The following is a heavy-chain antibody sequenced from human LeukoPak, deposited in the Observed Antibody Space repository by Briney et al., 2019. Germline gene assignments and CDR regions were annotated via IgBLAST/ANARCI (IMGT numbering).Heavy chain of an antibody. CDR2: ISSSSTTK. Sequence: ASLRLSCAAAGSTISSYRMSWVREAGEEGLEWASYISSSSTTKYNAASVRGRFTMSRDNAKISLYLQMNSLRDEDTAVYYCACGGKILDYWGQGTLVTVAS. J-gene: IGHJ4*02. CDR3: ACGGKILDY. D-gene: IGHD4-23*01. V-gene: IGHV3-48*02. CDR1: GSTISSYR.